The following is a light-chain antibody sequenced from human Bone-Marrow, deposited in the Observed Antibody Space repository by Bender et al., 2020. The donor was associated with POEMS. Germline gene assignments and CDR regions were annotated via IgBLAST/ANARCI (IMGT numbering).Light chain of an antibody. Sequence: QSALTQPRSVSGSPGQSVTISCTGTSSDVGGYNSVSCFQHHRGKAPKVMLYDVSKRPSGVSSRFSGSKSGKTASLTISGLQAEDEADYYCSSYTNSANVLFGGGTKVTVL. J-gene: IGLJ2*01. CDR1: SSDVGGYNS. CDR2: DVS. CDR3: SSYTNSANVL. V-gene: IGLV2-14*03.